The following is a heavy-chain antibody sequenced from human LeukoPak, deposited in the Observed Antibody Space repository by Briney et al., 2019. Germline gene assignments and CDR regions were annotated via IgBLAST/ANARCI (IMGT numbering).Heavy chain of an antibody. Sequence: SETLSLTCTVSGDSISNYYWSWIRQPPGKGLEWIGYIYYSGSTNYNPSLMSRVTISVDTSKNQFSLRLSSVTAADTAVYYCARGTAVAGTWGQGTLVTVSS. V-gene: IGHV4-59*01. CDR1: GDSISNYY. CDR2: IYYSGST. J-gene: IGHJ5*02. CDR3: ARGTAVAGT. D-gene: IGHD6-19*01.